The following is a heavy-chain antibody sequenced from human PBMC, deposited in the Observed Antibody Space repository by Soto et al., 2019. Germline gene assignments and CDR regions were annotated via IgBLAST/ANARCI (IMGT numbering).Heavy chain of an antibody. CDR2: ISAYNGNT. V-gene: IGHV1-18*01. CDR3: AREYSSSWGPCGMDV. Sequence: ASVKVSCKASGYTFTSYHITWVRQAPGQGLEWMGWISAYNGNTNYAQNFQGRVSMTTDSSTTTAYMELRNLRSDDTATYYCAREYSSSWGPCGMDVWGQGTTVTVSS. J-gene: IGHJ6*02. CDR1: GYTFTSYH. D-gene: IGHD6-13*01.